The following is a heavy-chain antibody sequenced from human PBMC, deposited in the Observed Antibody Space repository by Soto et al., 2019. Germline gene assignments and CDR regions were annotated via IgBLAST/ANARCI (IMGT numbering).Heavy chain of an antibody. Sequence: PSETLSLTCTVSGGSISTYYWSWVRQPPGKGLEWIGEIKHSGSTNYNPSLKSRVTISVDTSKNQFSLKLSSLTAADTAVYYCVADDSSGRGENWFDPWGQGTLVTVSS. CDR2: IKHSGST. CDR3: VADDSSGRGENWFDP. V-gene: IGHV4-34*01. CDR1: GGSISTYY. J-gene: IGHJ5*02. D-gene: IGHD3-22*01.